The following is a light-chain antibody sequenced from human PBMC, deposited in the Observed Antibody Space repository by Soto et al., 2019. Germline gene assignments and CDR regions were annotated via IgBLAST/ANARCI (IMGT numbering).Light chain of an antibody. CDR3: QQYYSTPAWT. CDR1: QSVLYSSNNKNY. J-gene: IGKJ1*01. V-gene: IGKV4-1*01. Sequence: DIVMTQSPDSLAVSLGERATINCKSSQSVLYSSNNKNYLAWYQQKLGQPPKLLIYWASTRESGVPDRFSGSGSVTDFTLTICSLQAEDVAVYYCQQYYSTPAWTFGQGTKVEIK. CDR2: WAS.